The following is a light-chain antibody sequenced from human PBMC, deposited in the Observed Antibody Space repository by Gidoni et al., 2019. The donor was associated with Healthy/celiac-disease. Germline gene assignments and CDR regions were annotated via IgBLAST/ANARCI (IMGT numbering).Light chain of an antibody. CDR1: HSVSSN. CDR3: QQYNNWPPFT. Sequence: EIVMTQSPATLSVSPGERATLSCRASHSVSSNLAWYQQKPGQAPRLLIYGASTRATGIPAMFSGSGSGTEFTLTISSLQSEDFAVYYCQQYNNWPPFTFGPGTKVDIK. CDR2: GAS. V-gene: IGKV3-15*01. J-gene: IGKJ3*01.